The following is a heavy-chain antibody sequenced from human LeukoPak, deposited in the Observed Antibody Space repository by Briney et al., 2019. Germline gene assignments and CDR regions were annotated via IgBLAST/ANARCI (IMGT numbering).Heavy chain of an antibody. CDR2: IRSKANSYAT. Sequence: GGSLRLSCAASGFTFSGSGMHWVRQASGKGLEWVGLIRSKANSYATVYAASVKGRFTISRDDSKNTAYLQMNSLKTEDTAVFYCSTLVGGTTSGLHYWGQGTLVTVSS. J-gene: IGHJ4*02. CDR1: GFTFSGSG. D-gene: IGHD1-26*01. CDR3: STLVGGTTSGLHY. V-gene: IGHV3-73*01.